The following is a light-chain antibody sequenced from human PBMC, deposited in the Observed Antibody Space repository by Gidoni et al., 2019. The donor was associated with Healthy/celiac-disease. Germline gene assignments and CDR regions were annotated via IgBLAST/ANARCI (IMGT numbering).Light chain of an antibody. V-gene: IGKV3-11*01. Sequence: ELVLTQSPATLSLSPGERATLSCSARQSVSSYLAWYQQKPGQAPRLLIYDASNRATGIPARFSGSGSGTDFTLTISSLEPEDFAVYYCQQRSNWPTFGQGTKVEIK. CDR3: QQRSNWPT. CDR1: QSVSSY. J-gene: IGKJ1*01. CDR2: DAS.